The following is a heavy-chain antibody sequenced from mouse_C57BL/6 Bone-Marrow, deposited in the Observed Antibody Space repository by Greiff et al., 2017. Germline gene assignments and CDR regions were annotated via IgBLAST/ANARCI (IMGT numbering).Heavy chain of an antibody. J-gene: IGHJ4*01. CDR2: IHPNSGST. Sequence: QVQLQQPGAELVKPGASVKLSCKASGYTFTSYWMHWVKQRPGQGLEWIGMIHPNSGSTNYNEKFKSKATLTVDKSSSTAYMQLSSLTSDDSAVYYCARRIYYDYYYYARDYWGQGTSVTVSS. CDR1: GYTFTSYW. CDR3: ARRIYYDYYYYARDY. D-gene: IGHD2-4*01. V-gene: IGHV1-64*01.